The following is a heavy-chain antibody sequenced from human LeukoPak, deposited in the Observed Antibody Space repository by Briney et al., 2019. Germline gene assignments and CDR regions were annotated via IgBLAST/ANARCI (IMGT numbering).Heavy chain of an antibody. CDR1: GGSFSGNY. Sequence: PSETLSLTCAVYGGSFSGNYWSWNRQPPGKGREWIGEINHSGSTNSHTSLRSRATISVDTSRNQFTLKLSSVTAADTAVYYCARIGPRRVRVVPAAMFRGKYYGMDVWGKGTTVTVPS. V-gene: IGHV4-34*01. CDR3: ARIGPRRVRVVPAAMFRGKYYGMDV. D-gene: IGHD2-2*01. CDR2: INHSGST. J-gene: IGHJ6*04.